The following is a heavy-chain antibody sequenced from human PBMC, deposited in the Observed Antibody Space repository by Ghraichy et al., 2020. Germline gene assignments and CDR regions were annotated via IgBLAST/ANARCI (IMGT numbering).Heavy chain of an antibody. V-gene: IGHV1-69*13. CDR2: IIPIFGTA. CDR3: ARGVEMATIGEYGY. CDR1: GGTFSSYA. J-gene: IGHJ4*02. D-gene: IGHD5-24*01. Sequence: SVKVSCKASGGTFSSYAISWVRQAPGQGLEWMGGIIPIFGTANYAQKFQGRVTITADESTSTAYMELSSLRSEDTAVYYCARGVEMATIGEYGYWGQGTLVTVSS.